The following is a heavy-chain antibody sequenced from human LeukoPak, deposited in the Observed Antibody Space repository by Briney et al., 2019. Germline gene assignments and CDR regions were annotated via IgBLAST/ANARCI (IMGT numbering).Heavy chain of an antibody. J-gene: IGHJ3*02. CDR3: ARDIVVVPAAIAGERDAFDI. Sequence: PGGSLRLSCAASGFTVSSDYMSWVRQAPGKGLEWVSVIYSGGSTYYADSVKGRFTISRDNSKNTLYLQMNSLRAEDTAVYYCARDIVVVPAAIAGERDAFDIWGQGTMVTVSS. V-gene: IGHV3-66*02. CDR2: IYSGGST. CDR1: GFTVSSDY. D-gene: IGHD2-2*02.